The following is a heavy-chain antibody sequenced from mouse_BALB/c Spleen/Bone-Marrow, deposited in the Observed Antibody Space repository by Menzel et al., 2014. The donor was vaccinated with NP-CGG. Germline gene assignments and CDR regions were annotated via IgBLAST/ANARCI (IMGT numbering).Heavy chain of an antibody. CDR2: IDPSDSET. J-gene: IGHJ3*01. CDR1: GYSFTTYW. CDR3: TGGVLFAY. V-gene: IGHV1S126*01. D-gene: IGHD2-14*01. Sequence: VQLQQSGPQLVRPGASVKISCKASGYSFTTYWMHWVKQRPGQGLEWIGMIDPSDSETILNQKFKDKATLTGDKSSGTAYMQLRSPTSEDSAVYYCTGGVLFAYWDQGTLVTVSA.